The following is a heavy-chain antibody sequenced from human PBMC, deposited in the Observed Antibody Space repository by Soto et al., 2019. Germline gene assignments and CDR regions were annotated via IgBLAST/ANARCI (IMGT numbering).Heavy chain of an antibody. Sequence: EVQLVESGGGLVQPGGALRLSCAASGFTFSNYWMYWVRQAPGKGLVWVSRVNMDGSTTNYVDSEKGRFTISRDNAKNTMLLQLNSLRAEDTAVYYCVRCRLYASGRDYLDYWGQGTLVSVSS. CDR2: VNMDGSTT. CDR1: GFTFSNYW. CDR3: VRCRLYASGRDYLDY. D-gene: IGHD3-16*01. J-gene: IGHJ4*02. V-gene: IGHV3-74*01.